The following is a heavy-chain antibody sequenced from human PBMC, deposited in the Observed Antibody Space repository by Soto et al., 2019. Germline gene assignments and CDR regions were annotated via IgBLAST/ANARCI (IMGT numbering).Heavy chain of an antibody. CDR1: GFTFSSYG. V-gene: IGHV3-23*01. D-gene: IGHD2-2*01. Sequence: GGSLRLSCAASGFTFSSYGMSWVRQAPGKGLEWVSLINSGSNTYYADSVKSRFTISRDTSKNTLYLQMDSLRAEDTAIYYCAKRGYCSSATCFYHFDYWGQGTLVTVSS. J-gene: IGHJ4*02. CDR2: INSGSNT. CDR3: AKRGYCSSATCFYHFDY.